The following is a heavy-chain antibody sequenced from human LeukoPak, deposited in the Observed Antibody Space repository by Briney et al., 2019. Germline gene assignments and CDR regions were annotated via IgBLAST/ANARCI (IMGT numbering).Heavy chain of an antibody. J-gene: IGHJ6*02. CDR3: AKSFGGYDGGYYYGMDV. CDR1: GFTFSSYG. CDR2: ISYDGSNK. Sequence: PGRSLRLSCAASGFTFSSYGMHWVGQAPGKGLERVAVISYDGSNKYYADSVKGRFTISRDNSKNTLYLQMNSLRAEDTAVYYCAKSFGGYDGGYYYGMDVWGQGTTVTVSS. D-gene: IGHD5-12*01. V-gene: IGHV3-30*18.